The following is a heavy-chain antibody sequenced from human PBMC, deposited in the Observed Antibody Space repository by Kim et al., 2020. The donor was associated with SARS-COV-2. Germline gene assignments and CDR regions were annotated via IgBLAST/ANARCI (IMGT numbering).Heavy chain of an antibody. D-gene: IGHD6-19*01. V-gene: IGHV3-30*18. Sequence: GGSLRLSCAASGFTFSSYGMHWVRQAPGKGLEWVAVISYDGSNKYYADSVKGRFTISRDNSKNTLYLQMNSLRAEDTAVYYCAKDPRTGYSSGGWYYYYGMDVWGQGTTVTVSS. CDR1: GFTFSSYG. J-gene: IGHJ6*02. CDR3: AKDPRTGYSSGGWYYYYGMDV. CDR2: ISYDGSNK.